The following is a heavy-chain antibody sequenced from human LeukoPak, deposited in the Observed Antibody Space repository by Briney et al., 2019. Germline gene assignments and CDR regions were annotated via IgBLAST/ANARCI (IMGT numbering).Heavy chain of an antibody. Sequence: SETLSLTCTVSGGSISNYYWSWIRQPPGKGLEWIAYIFDSGDTRYNPSLKSRVTISVDTSKNQFSLKLSSVTAADTAVYYCARNGGYYGDYMQPFDYWGQGTLVTVSS. V-gene: IGHV4-59*12. CDR3: ARNGGYYGDYMQPFDY. CDR1: GGSISNYY. CDR2: IFDSGDT. D-gene: IGHD4-17*01. J-gene: IGHJ4*02.